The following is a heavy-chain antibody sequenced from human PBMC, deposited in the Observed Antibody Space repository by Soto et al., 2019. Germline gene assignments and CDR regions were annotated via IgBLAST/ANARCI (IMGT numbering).Heavy chain of an antibody. CDR2: ISGSGLNK. D-gene: IGHD1-26*01. CDR3: AKNQGVELVPLATVDWFDP. J-gene: IGHJ5*02. Sequence: GGSLRLSCAASGFTFENFGMSWVRQAPGKGLEWISSISGSGLNKYYADSVKGRFTISRDNSKNTVHLELSNLRAEDTAVYHCAKNQGVELVPLATVDWFDPWGQGSVVTVSS. V-gene: IGHV3-23*01. CDR1: GFTFENFG.